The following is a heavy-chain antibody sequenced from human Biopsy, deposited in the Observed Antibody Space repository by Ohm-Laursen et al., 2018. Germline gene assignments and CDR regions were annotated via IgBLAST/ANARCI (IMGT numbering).Heavy chain of an antibody. CDR2: ISGNSDII. Sequence: SLRLSCTASGFTFSSYAMTWIRQAPGTGMEWVSTISGNSDIIYDTDSVKGRFTISRDNSKNTLYLQMNSLIADDTTVYYCALAAAQTVTHFDYWGQGTLVTVSS. D-gene: IGHD4-17*01. J-gene: IGHJ4*02. CDR3: ALAAAQTVTHFDY. V-gene: IGHV3-23*01. CDR1: GFTFSSYA.